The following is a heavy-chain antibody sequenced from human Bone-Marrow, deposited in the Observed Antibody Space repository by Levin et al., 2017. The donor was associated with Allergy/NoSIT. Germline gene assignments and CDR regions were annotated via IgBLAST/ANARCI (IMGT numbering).Heavy chain of an antibody. CDR1: GGSISSGGYY. CDR3: AIKGGSSGWYGPRDNWFDP. CDR2: IYYSGST. V-gene: IGHV4-31*03. D-gene: IGHD6-19*01. Sequence: SETLSLTCTVSGGSISSGGYYWSWIRQHPGKGLEWIGYIYYSGSTYYNPSLKSRVTISVDTSKNQFSLKLSSVTAADTAVYYCAIKGGSSGWYGPRDNWFDPWGQGTLVTVSS. J-gene: IGHJ5*02.